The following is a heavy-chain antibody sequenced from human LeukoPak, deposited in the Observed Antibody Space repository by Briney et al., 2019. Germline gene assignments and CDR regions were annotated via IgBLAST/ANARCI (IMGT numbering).Heavy chain of an antibody. CDR2: IYPGDSDT. V-gene: IGHV5-51*01. Sequence: GESLKISCKASGYRFPSYWIGWVRQMPGKGLEWMGIIYPGDSDTRYSPSFQGQVTISADKSISTAYLQWSSLKASDTAIYYCARQTGNKGDAFDIWGQGTMVTVSS. CDR1: GYRFPSYW. J-gene: IGHJ3*02. D-gene: IGHD1-1*01. CDR3: ARQTGNKGDAFDI.